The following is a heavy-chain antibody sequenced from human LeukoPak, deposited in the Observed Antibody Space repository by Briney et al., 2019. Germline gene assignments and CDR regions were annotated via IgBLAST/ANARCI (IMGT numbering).Heavy chain of an antibody. CDR1: GGSISSGGYY. V-gene: IGHV4-31*03. CDR3: ARGVGATESYFDY. Sequence: TLSLTCTVSGGSISSGGYYWSWIRQHPGKGLEWIGYIYYSGSTYYNPSLKSRVTISVDTSKNQFSLKLSSVTAADTAVYYCARGVGATESYFDYWGQGTLVTVSS. CDR2: IYYSGST. D-gene: IGHD1-26*01. J-gene: IGHJ4*02.